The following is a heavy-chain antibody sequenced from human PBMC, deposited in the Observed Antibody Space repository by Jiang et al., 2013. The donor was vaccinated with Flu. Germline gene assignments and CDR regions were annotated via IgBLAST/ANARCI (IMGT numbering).Heavy chain of an antibody. D-gene: IGHD5-12*01. CDR3: ATTTGH. V-gene: IGHV4-38-2*01. Sequence: SISSGYYWGWVRQPPGKGLEWIGSISHTGTTYYNPSLQTRLTISSDTSKNQFSLMLTSVTAADTAMYYCATTTGHWGQGTLVTVSS. CDR2: ISHTGTT. CDR1: SISSGYY. J-gene: IGHJ4*02.